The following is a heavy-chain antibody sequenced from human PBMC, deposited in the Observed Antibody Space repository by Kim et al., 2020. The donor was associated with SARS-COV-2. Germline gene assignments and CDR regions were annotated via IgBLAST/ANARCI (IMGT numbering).Heavy chain of an antibody. CDR3: AREEENYYYGMDV. J-gene: IGHJ6*02. CDR1: GFTFSSYA. Sequence: GGSLRLSCAASGFTFSSYAMHWVRQAPGKGLEWVAVISYDGSNKYYADSVKGRFTISRDNSKNTLYLQMNSLRAEDTAVYYCAREEENYYYGMDVWGQGTTVTVSS. CDR2: ISYDGSNK. V-gene: IGHV3-30-3*01.